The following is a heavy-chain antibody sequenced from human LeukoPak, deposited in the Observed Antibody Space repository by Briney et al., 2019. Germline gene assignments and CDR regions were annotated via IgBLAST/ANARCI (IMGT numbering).Heavy chain of an antibody. Sequence: PGGSLRLSCAASGFTFSSYGMHWVRQAAGKGLEWVAFIRYDGSNKYYADSVKGRFTISRDNSKNTLYLQMNSLRAEDTAVYYCAKGRSGSYSHFDYWGQGTLVTVSS. CDR2: IRYDGSNK. CDR3: AKGRSGSYSHFDY. V-gene: IGHV3-30*02. CDR1: GFTFSSYG. D-gene: IGHD1-26*01. J-gene: IGHJ4*02.